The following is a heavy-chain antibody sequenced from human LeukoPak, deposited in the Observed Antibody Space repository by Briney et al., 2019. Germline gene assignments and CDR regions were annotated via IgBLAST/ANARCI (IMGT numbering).Heavy chain of an antibody. CDR1: GFTFSSYS. D-gene: IGHD1-26*01. Sequence: PGGSLRLSCAASGFTFSSYSMNWVRQAPGKGLEWVSYISSSSSTIYYADSVKGRFTISRDNAKNSLYLQMNSLRAEDTAVYHCARGKYSGSSERDYWGQGTLVTVSS. V-gene: IGHV3-48*01. J-gene: IGHJ4*02. CDR3: ARGKYSGSSERDY. CDR2: ISSSSSTI.